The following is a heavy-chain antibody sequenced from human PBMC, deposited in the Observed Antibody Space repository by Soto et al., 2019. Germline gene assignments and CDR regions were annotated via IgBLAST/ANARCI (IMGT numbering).Heavy chain of an antibody. D-gene: IGHD3-16*01. Sequence: XGSLRLSCSASGFTFSTHAMSWVRQAPGKGLDWVSSISSGGTTTFYAASVEGRFTISRDKSKNTLYLQMNSLRADDTAVYFCAKEGGSIGGWFGRKFDSWGQGTQVTVS. CDR2: ISSGGTTT. CDR3: AKEGGSIGGWFGRKFDS. V-gene: IGHV3-23*01. J-gene: IGHJ4*02. CDR1: GFTFSTHA.